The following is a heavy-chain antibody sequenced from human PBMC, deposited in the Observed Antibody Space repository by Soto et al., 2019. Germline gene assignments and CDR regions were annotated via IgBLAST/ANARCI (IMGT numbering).Heavy chain of an antibody. J-gene: IGHJ5*02. D-gene: IGHD3-10*01. Sequence: GGSLRLSCAASGFTLSNYGMHWVRQAPGKGLEWVAVMSYFGNKEYYAESVKGRFTISRDNSKNTLYLQMHSLTAEDTAVYYCARDFMVRGRDSNWFDPWGQGTLVTVSS. V-gene: IGHV3-30*03. CDR1: GFTLSNYG. CDR3: ARDFMVRGRDSNWFDP. CDR2: MSYFGNKE.